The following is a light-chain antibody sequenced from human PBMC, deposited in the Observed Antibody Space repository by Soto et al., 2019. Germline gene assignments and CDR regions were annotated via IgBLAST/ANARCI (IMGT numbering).Light chain of an antibody. CDR2: KAS. Sequence: DIQMTQSPSTLSGSVGDRVTLTCRASQTISSWLAWYQQKPGKAPKLLIYKASTLKSGVPARFSGSGSGTEDSLTISSRQHDDFATDYCQHYYSNSEAFGQGTKLELK. CDR3: QHYYSNSEA. CDR1: QTISSW. V-gene: IGKV1-5*03. J-gene: IGKJ1*01.